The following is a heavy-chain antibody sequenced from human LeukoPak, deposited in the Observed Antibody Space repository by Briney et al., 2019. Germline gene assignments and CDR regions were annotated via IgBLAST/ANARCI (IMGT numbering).Heavy chain of an antibody. J-gene: IGHJ6*02. CDR3: ARQGYCSGGSCYPYYYGMDV. Sequence: PSETLSLTCTVSGGSISSYYWSWIRQPPGKGLEWIGYIYYSGSTNYNPSLKSRVTISVDTSKNQFSLNLSSVTAADTAVYYCARQGYCSGGSCYPYYYGMDVWGQGTTVTVSS. D-gene: IGHD2-15*01. CDR1: GGSISSYY. CDR2: IYYSGST. V-gene: IGHV4-59*08.